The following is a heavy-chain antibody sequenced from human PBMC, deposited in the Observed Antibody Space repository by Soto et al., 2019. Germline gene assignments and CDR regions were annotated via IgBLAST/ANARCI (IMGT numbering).Heavy chain of an antibody. CDR3: ARERRDQLLWEFDY. V-gene: IGHV1-69*13. Sequence: SVKVSCKASGGTFSSYAISWVRRAPGQGLEWMGGIIPIFGTANYAQKFQGRVTITADESTSTAYMELSSLRSEDTAVYYCARERRDQLLWEFDYWGQGTLVTVSS. D-gene: IGHD2-2*01. CDR1: GGTFSSYA. J-gene: IGHJ4*02. CDR2: IIPIFGTA.